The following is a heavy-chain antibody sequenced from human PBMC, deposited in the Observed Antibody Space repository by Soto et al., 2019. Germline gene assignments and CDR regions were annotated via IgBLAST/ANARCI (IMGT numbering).Heavy chain of an antibody. J-gene: IGHJ4*02. D-gene: IGHD2-2*01. Sequence: GGSLRLSCAASGFTFSSYSMNWVRQAPGKGLEWVSSISSSSSYIYYADSVKGRFTISRDNAKNSLYLQMNSLRAEDTAVYYCARIFRRLPPYEGPAAMEGVLDYWGQGTLVTVSS. CDR1: GFTFSSYS. CDR3: ARIFRRLPPYEGPAAMEGVLDY. V-gene: IGHV3-21*01. CDR2: ISSSSSYI.